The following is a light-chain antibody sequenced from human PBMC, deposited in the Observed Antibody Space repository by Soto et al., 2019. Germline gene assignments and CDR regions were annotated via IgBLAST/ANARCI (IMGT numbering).Light chain of an antibody. Sequence: QSVLTQPPSVSGAPGQRVTISCTGSSSNIGAGYDVHWYQQLPGTAPKLLIYGNSNRPSGVPDRFSGSKSGNTASLTISGLQAEDEADYYCCSYTGRLTLLFGGGTKLTVL. J-gene: IGLJ2*01. V-gene: IGLV1-40*01. CDR1: SSNIGAGYD. CDR2: GNS. CDR3: CSYTGRLTLL.